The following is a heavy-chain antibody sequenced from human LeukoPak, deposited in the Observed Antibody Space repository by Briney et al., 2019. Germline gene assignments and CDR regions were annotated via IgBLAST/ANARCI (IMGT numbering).Heavy chain of an antibody. CDR1: GFTFSSYA. CDR3: AKNMILDNDNYYFDY. CDR2: ISGSDNST. V-gene: IGHV3-23*01. D-gene: IGHD3-22*01. Sequence: GGSLRLSCAASGFTFSSYAMTWARQAPGKGLEWVPAISGSDNSTYYADSVKGRFTISRDTSKNTLYLQMNSLTAEDTAVYYCAKNMILDNDNYYFDYWGQGTLVTVSS. J-gene: IGHJ4*02.